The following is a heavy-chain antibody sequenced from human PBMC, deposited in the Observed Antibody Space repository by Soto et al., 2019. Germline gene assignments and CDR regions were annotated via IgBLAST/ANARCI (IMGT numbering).Heavy chain of an antibody. CDR2: IYYSGST. CDR1: GGSISSYY. CDR3: ASQRYDFWSGYSGFDP. Sequence: NPSETLSLTCTVSGGSISSYYWSWIRQPPGKGLEGIGYIYYSGSTNYNPSLKSRVTISVDTSTNQFSLKLSSVTAADTAVYYCASQRYDFWSGYSGFDPWGQGTLVTVSS. V-gene: IGHV4-59*08. J-gene: IGHJ5*02. D-gene: IGHD3-3*01.